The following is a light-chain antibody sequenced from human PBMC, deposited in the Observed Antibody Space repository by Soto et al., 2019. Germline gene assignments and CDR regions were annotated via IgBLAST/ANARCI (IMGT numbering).Light chain of an antibody. CDR3: CTYAGSNTFV. J-gene: IGLJ2*01. CDR2: EVS. Sequence: QSALTQPASVSGSPGQSITISCTGTSSDVGSYNLVSWYQQHPGKAPKLMISEVSKRPSGVSNRFSGSKSGNTASLAISGLQAEDEADYYCCTYAGSNTFVFGGGTKVTVL. CDR1: SSDVGSYNL. V-gene: IGLV2-23*02.